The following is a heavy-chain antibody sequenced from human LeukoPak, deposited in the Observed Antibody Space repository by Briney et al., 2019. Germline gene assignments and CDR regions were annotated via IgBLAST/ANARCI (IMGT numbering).Heavy chain of an antibody. CDR1: GLTFTSYA. V-gene: IGHV3-30*02. J-gene: IGHJ4*02. Sequence: GGSQRLSRPATGLTFTSYAMQSVRLAPGKGLEGVAIISLCGSNDYYGDSVKGRFTRSRDKSTKTLHLQMNNLRAEDTALCYCAKARRAYYSGYWGQGNPVTVSS. D-gene: IGHD3-10*01. CDR3: AKARRAYYSGY. CDR2: ISLCGSND.